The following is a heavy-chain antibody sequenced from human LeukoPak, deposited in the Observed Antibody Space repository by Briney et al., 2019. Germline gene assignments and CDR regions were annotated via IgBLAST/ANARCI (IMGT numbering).Heavy chain of an antibody. V-gene: IGHV4-59*01. D-gene: IGHD6-19*01. J-gene: IGHJ6*02. CDR3: ARERIAVAATKSSNYYYGMDV. Sequence: NPSETLSLTCTVSGGSISSYYWSWILQPPGKGLEWIGYIYYSGSTNYNPSLKSRVTISVDTSKNQFSLKLSSVTAADTAVYYCARERIAVAATKSSNYYYGMDVWGQGTTVTVSS. CDR1: GGSISSYY. CDR2: IYYSGST.